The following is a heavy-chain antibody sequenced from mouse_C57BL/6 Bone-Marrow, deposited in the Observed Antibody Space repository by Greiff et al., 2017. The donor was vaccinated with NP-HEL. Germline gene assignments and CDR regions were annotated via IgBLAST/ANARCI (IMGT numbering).Heavy chain of an antibody. D-gene: IGHD2-2*01. CDR3: ARKHGYDGFAY. V-gene: IGHV1-69*01. CDR2: IDPSDSYT. J-gene: IGHJ3*01. CDR1: GYTFTSYW. Sequence: VKLQQPGAELVMPGASVKLSCKASGYTFTSYWMHWVKQRPGQGLEWIGEIDPSDSYTNYNQKFKGKSTLTVDKSSSTAYMQLSSLTSEDSAVYYCARKHGYDGFAYWGQGTLVTVSA.